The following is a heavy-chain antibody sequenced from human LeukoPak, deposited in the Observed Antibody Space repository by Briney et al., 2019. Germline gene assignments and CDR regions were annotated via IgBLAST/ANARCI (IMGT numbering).Heavy chain of an antibody. CDR3: AKASGGYSYGSYYFDY. CDR1: GFTFSSFA. V-gene: IGHV3-23*01. CDR2: ISGSGGST. Sequence: GGSLRLSCAASGFTFSSFAMSWVRQAPGKGQEWVSAISGSGGSTYYADSVKGRFTISRDNSKSTLYLQMNSLRAEDTAIYYCAKASGGYSYGSYYFDYWGQGTLVTVSS. D-gene: IGHD5-18*01. J-gene: IGHJ4*02.